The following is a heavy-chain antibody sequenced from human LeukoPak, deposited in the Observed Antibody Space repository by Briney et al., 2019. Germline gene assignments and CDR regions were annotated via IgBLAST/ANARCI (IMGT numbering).Heavy chain of an antibody. V-gene: IGHV4-59*08. D-gene: IGHD2-15*01. J-gene: IGHJ5*02. CDR3: ARSIVVVAAATRWFDP. Sequence: PSETLSLTCTVSGDSVSSHYWSWIRQPPGKGLEWIAYVYYTGTSNYNPSLKSRVTISIDTSKNQFSLKLSSVTAADTAVYYCARSIVVVAAATRWFDPWGQGTLVTVSS. CDR2: VYYTGTS. CDR1: GDSVSSHY.